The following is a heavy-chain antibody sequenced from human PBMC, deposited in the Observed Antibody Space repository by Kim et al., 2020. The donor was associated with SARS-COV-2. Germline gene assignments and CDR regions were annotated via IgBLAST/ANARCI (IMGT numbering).Heavy chain of an antibody. Sequence: GGSLRLSCAASGFSFDDYGMNWVRQAPGTGLEWFSGINWNGDSTGYADSVKRRFIISRENAKSSLYLQLNSLRAADTALYYCARDPSSVRFNYYMDLWG. D-gene: IGHD3-10*01. CDR2: INWNGDST. CDR1: GFSFDDYG. V-gene: IGHV3-20*04. CDR3: ARDPSSVRFNYYMDL. J-gene: IGHJ6*03.